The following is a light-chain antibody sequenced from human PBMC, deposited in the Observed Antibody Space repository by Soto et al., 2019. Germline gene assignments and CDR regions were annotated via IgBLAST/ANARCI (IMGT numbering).Light chain of an antibody. V-gene: IGKV1-13*02. CDR3: QQYDSYPLT. CDR1: QGISSA. CDR2: DAS. Sequence: AIQMTQSPSTLSASVGDLVTITCRASQGISSALAWYQQTPGRAPKLLIYDASTLESGVPSRFSGSRSGTDCTITVSSLQKEDVATYDCQQYDSYPLTFGGGTKVDIK. J-gene: IGKJ4*01.